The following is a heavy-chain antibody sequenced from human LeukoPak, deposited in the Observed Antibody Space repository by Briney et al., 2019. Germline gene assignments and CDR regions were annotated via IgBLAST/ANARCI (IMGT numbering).Heavy chain of an antibody. J-gene: IGHJ4*02. CDR3: ARVALPLSSCSSTSCLTFDY. D-gene: IGHD2-2*01. CDR2: IYYSGST. V-gene: IGHV4-59*01. Sequence: SETLSLTCTVSGGSISSYYWSWIRQPPGKGLEWIGYIYYSGSTNYNPSLKSRVTISVDTSKNQFSLKLSSVTAADTAVYYCARVALPLSSCSSTSCLTFDYWGQGTLVTVSS. CDR1: GGSISSYY.